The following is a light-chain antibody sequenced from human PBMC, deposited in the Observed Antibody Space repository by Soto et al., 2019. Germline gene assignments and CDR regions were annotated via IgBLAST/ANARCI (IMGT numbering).Light chain of an antibody. CDR2: AAS. CDR1: QSVSSN. Sequence: EVVMTQSPDTLSVSPGERATLSCRASQSVSSNVAWYQQKPGQAPRLLIYAASTRATDIPDRFSGSGSGTEFTLTISSLQSEDFAVYHCQQYDNKPPITFGQGTRLEIK. J-gene: IGKJ5*01. V-gene: IGKV3-15*01. CDR3: QQYDNKPPIT.